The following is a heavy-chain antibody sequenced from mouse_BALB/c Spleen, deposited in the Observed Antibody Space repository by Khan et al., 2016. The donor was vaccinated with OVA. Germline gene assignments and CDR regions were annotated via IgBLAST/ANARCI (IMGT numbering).Heavy chain of an antibody. J-gene: IGHJ2*01. V-gene: IGHV1-54*01. D-gene: IGHD2-1*01. Sequence: VQLQESGGEVIRPGTSVKVSCKASGYAFTHYLIEWVKQRPGQGLEWIGVINPGSGSTNYNEKFKGKAILTADKSSSTAYMQLSSPTSDDSAVYFCARDDYGNFLYFDYWGQGTTLTVSS. CDR2: INPGSGST. CDR3: ARDDYGNFLYFDY. CDR1: GYAFTHYL.